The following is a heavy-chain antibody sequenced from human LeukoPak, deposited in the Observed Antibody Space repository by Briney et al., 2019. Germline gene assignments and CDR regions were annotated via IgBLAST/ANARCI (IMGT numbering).Heavy chain of an antibody. Sequence: SETLSLTCAVYGGSFSGYYWSWIRQPPGKGLEWVGEINHSGSTNYNPSLKSRVTISVDTSKNQFSLKLSSVTAADTAVYYCARGRIVGATTFAYWGQGTLLTVSS. V-gene: IGHV4-34*01. CDR2: INHSGST. J-gene: IGHJ4*02. D-gene: IGHD1-26*01. CDR1: GGSFSGYY. CDR3: ARGRIVGATTFAY.